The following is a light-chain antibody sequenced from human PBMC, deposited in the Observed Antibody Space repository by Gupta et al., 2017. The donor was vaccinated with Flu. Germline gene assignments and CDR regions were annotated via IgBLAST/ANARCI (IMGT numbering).Light chain of an antibody. J-gene: IGKJ2*01. CDR1: QSLLHGDGRTY. V-gene: IGKV2D-29*01. Sequence: VMTETPLSLPVTLGQPATSSCTSGQSLLHGDGRTYLHWYLQKSGHTPQLLIYEVSNRFPGVPDRFSGSGSGTDFTLKISRVEAEDVGVYYCMQSIELPYTFGQGTKLEIK. CDR2: EVS. CDR3: MQSIELPYT.